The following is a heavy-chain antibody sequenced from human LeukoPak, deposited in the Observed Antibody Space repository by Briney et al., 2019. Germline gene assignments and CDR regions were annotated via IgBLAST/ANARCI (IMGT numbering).Heavy chain of an antibody. V-gene: IGHV4-59*08. J-gene: IGHJ4*02. CDR1: GGSISTYY. CDR2: INHSGST. CDR3: ARHKRREGLLPYRSISPFDY. D-gene: IGHD1-26*01. Sequence: SETLSLTCTVSGGSISTYYWSWIRQPSAMGLEYLGYINHSGSTNYNPSLKGRVTISVDTSKNQFSLKLSSVTAADTAVYYCARHKRREGLLPYRSISPFDYWGQGTLVTVSS.